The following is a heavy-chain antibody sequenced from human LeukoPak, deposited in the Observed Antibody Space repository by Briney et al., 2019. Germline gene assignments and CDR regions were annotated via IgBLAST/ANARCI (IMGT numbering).Heavy chain of an antibody. CDR3: ARGSNCDS. V-gene: IGHV3-21*01. Sequence: GGSLRLSCAASGFSFRSYSMNWVRQAPGKGLEWVSSFSSRSGSIYYADSVKGRFTISRDNAKNSLYLQMNGLRAEDTAVYYCARGSNCDSWGQGTLVTVSS. CDR1: GFSFRSYS. J-gene: IGHJ4*02. D-gene: IGHD4-11*01. CDR2: FSSRSGSI.